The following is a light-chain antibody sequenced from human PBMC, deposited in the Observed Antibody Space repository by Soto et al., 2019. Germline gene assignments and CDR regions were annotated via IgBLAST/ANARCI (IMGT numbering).Light chain of an antibody. CDR2: AAS. Sequence: DIQMTQSPSSLSASVGDRVTITCRASQDITNYLAWYQQKPGKVPKLLIYAASTLQSGVPSRFSGSGSGTDFTLTIVTLQPEYEVSYSCQKGSSPPPFTCGTGPPVDIK. V-gene: IGKV1-27*01. J-gene: IGKJ3*01. CDR3: QKGSSPPPFT. CDR1: QDITNY.